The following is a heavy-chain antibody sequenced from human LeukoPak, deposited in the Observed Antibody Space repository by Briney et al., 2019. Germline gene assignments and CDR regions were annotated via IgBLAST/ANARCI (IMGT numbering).Heavy chain of an antibody. CDR1: SDSFSNGNYF. Sequence: SETLSLTCTVSSDSFSNGNYFWAWIRQPAGKGLEWIGRIYISGSTNYKPSLKSRVTMSVDTSKKQFSLKLSSVTAADTAVYYCAREDAHDAFDVWGQGALVTVPS. CDR3: AREDAHDAFDV. J-gene: IGHJ3*01. V-gene: IGHV4-61*02. CDR2: IYISGST.